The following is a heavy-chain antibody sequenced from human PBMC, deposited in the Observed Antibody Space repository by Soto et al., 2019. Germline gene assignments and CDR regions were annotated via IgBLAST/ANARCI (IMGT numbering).Heavy chain of an antibody. J-gene: IGHJ4*02. CDR2: IKSKTDGGTT. CDR3: SFQESTTVTMFEY. V-gene: IGHV3-15*01. Sequence: EVQLVESGGGLVKPGGSLRLSCAASGFSFSNVWMSWVRQAPGKGLEWVGRIKSKTDGGTTDYAAPVKGRFTISRDDSKTTLYLQMNSLTTEDTAVYYCSFQESTTVTMFEYWGQGTLVNVSS. CDR1: GFSFSNVW. D-gene: IGHD4-17*01.